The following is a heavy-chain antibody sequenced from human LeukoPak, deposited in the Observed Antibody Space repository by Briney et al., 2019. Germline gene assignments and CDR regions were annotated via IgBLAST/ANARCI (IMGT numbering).Heavy chain of an antibody. CDR2: INSDGSST. Sequence: GSPRLSCAASGLTFSSTWMHWVGQGPGKGLVWVSRINSDGSSTTYADSVKGRFTISRDNAKNTLYLQMNSLRAEDTAVYYCARDYYGRLDFWAQGNLVTVSS. D-gene: IGHD1-26*01. CDR3: ARDYYGRLDF. J-gene: IGHJ4*02. CDR1: GLTFSSTW. V-gene: IGHV3-74*01.